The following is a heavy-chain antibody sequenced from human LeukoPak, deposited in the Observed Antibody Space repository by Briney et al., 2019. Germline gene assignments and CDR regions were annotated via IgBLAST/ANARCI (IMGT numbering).Heavy chain of an antibody. D-gene: IGHD3-10*01. CDR1: GGTFSSYA. CDR3: ARDTPVGESLGAFDI. V-gene: IGHV1-69*01. J-gene: IGHJ3*02. Sequence: ASVEVSCKASGGTFSSYAISWVRQAPGQGLEWMGGIIPIFGTANYAQKFQGRVTITADESTSTAYMELSSLRSEDTAVYYCARDTPVGESLGAFDIWGQGTMVTVSS. CDR2: IIPIFGTA.